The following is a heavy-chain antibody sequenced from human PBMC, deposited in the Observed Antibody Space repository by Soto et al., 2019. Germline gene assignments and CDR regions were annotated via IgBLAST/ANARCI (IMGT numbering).Heavy chain of an antibody. J-gene: IGHJ5*02. CDR2: INHSGST. CDR1: GGSFSGYY. CDR3: ARAIRGVTMVRGVTRRWFDP. D-gene: IGHD3-10*01. Sequence: SETLSLTCAVYGGSFSGYYWSWIRQPPGKGLEWIGEINHSGSTHYNPSLKSRVTISVDTSKNQFSLKLSSVTAADTAVYYCARAIRGVTMVRGVTRRWFDPWGQGTLVTVSS. V-gene: IGHV4-34*01.